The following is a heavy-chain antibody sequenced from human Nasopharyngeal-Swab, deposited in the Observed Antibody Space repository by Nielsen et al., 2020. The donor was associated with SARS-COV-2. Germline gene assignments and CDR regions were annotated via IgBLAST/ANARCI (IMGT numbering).Heavy chain of an antibody. V-gene: IGHV4-31*03. D-gene: IGHD3-22*01. CDR1: GGSISSGGYY. CDR2: IYYSGST. CDR3: ARDHRDSSGYYYGWFDP. J-gene: IGHJ5*02. Sequence: SETLSLTCTVSGGSISSGGYYWSWIRQHPGKGLEWIGYIYYSGSTYYNPSLKSRVTISVDTSKNQFSLKLSSVTAADTAVYYCARDHRDSSGYYYGWFDPWGQGTLVTVPS.